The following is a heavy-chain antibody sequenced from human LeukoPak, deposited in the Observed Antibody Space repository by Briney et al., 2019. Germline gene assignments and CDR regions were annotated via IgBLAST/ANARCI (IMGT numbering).Heavy chain of an antibody. Sequence: PGGSLRLSCAASGFTFSSYGMHWVRQVPGKGLEWVANIKPDGSEKYCVGSVKGRFTIYRDNAKNSLYLQMNSLRAEDTALYYCARGDFDDYGDYVDAFEFWGQGTMVTVSA. CDR3: ARGDFDDYGDYVDAFEF. D-gene: IGHD4-17*01. J-gene: IGHJ3*01. CDR1: GFTFSSYG. CDR2: IKPDGSEK. V-gene: IGHV3-7*01.